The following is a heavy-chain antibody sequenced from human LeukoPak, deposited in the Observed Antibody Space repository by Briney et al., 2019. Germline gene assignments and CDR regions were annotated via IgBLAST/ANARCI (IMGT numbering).Heavy chain of an antibody. D-gene: IGHD5-12*01. CDR1: GFTFSSHS. CDR3: ATGYDGIFDY. CDR2: ISGSSGRT. J-gene: IGHJ4*02. V-gene: IGHV3-23*01. Sequence: AGGSLRLSCAASGFTFSSHSMTWVRQAPGKGLEWVSGISGSSGRTYYADFVKGRFTISKDNSKNTVYLQMNSLRGEDTAVYYCATGYDGIFDYWGQGTLVAVSS.